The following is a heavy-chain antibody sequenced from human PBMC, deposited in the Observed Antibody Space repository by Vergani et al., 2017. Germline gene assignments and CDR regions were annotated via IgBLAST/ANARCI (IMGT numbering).Heavy chain of an antibody. CDR2: MSPNSGNT. J-gene: IGHJ4*02. Sequence: QVQLVQSGAEVRKPGASVKVSCKASGYTFIHCDISWVRQASGQGLEWMGWMSPNSGNTGYAQKFQGRTTMTRDTSISTAFMELSSLTSDDTAVYYCVGGSSSTFDFWGQGTLVTVSS. V-gene: IGHV1-8*01. CDR1: GYTFIHCD. CDR3: VGGSSSTFDF. D-gene: IGHD6-6*01.